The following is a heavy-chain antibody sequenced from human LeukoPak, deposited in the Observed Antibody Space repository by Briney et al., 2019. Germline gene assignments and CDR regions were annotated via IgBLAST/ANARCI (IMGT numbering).Heavy chain of an antibody. V-gene: IGHV4-4*02. Sequence: SGTLSLTCAVSGGSISSSNWWSWVRQPPGKGLEWIGEIYHSGSTNYNPSLKSRVTISVDTSKNQFSLKLSSVTAADTAVYYCARRPPQYYYYYMDVWGKGTTVTVSS. CDR3: ARRPPQYYYYYMDV. J-gene: IGHJ6*03. CDR1: GGSISSSNW. CDR2: IYHSGST.